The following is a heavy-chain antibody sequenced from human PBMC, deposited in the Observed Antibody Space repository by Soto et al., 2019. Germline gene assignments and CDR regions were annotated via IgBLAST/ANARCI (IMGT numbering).Heavy chain of an antibody. CDR2: IYYSGST. J-gene: IGHJ4*02. D-gene: IGHD4-17*01. V-gene: IGHV4-31*03. CDR3: ARGLDYGDYVWYFDY. Sequence: SETLSLTCTVSGGSISSGGYYWSWIRQHPGKGLEWIGYIYYSGSTYYNPSLKSRVTISVDTSKNQFSLKLSSVTAADTAVYYCARGLDYGDYVWYFDYWGQGTLVTVSS. CDR1: GGSISSGGYY.